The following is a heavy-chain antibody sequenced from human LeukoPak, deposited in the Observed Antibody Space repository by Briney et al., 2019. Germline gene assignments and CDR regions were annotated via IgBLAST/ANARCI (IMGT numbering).Heavy chain of an antibody. V-gene: IGHV4-34*01. CDR1: GGSFSGYY. J-gene: IGHJ5*02. CDR3: ARGLWFGEFSA. CDR2: INHSGST. Sequence: PSETLSLTCAVCGGSFSGYYWSWIRQPPGKGLEWIGEINHSGSTNYNPSLKSRVTISVDTSKNQFSLKLSSVTAADTAVYYCARGLWFGEFSAWGQGTLVTVSS. D-gene: IGHD3-10*01.